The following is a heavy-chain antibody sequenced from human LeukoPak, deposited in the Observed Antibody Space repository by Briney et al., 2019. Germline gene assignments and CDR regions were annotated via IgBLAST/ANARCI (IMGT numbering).Heavy chain of an antibody. CDR1: GYTFTGYY. CDR3: ARGREVHYYGSRFNFDY. J-gene: IGHJ4*02. CDR2: INPNSGGT. D-gene: IGHD3-10*01. Sequence: ASVKVSCKASGYTFTGYYMHWVRQAPGQGLEWMGWINPNSGGTNYAQKFQGRVTMTRDTSISTAYMELSRLRSDDTAVYYCARGREVHYYGSRFNFDYWGQGTLVTVSS. V-gene: IGHV1-2*02.